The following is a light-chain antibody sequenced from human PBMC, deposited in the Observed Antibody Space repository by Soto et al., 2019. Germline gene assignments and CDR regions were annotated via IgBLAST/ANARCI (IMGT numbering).Light chain of an antibody. CDR3: QQYHIYPLT. J-gene: IGKJ1*01. V-gene: IGKV1-5*03. CDR1: QSISSW. CDR2: KAS. Sequence: DIQMTQSPSTLSASVGDRVTITCRASQSISSWLAWYQQKPGKAPKLLIYKASSLESGVPSRFSGSGSGTEFTLTISSLQPDDFATYDCQQYHIYPLTFGKGNQVEIK.